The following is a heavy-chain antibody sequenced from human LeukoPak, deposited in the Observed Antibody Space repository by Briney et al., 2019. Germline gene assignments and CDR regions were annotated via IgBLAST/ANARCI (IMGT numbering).Heavy chain of an antibody. CDR1: GFGFSSYW. D-gene: IGHD1-26*01. CDR3: AREKGRWELLNPIGY. Sequence: PGGSLRLSCAASGFGFSSYWMTWVRQAPGKGLEWVANIKQDGSEKYYMDSVKGRFTISRDNAKNSLYLQMNSLRAEDTAVYYCAREKGRWELLNPIGYWGQGTLVTVSS. CDR2: IKQDGSEK. J-gene: IGHJ4*02. V-gene: IGHV3-7*01.